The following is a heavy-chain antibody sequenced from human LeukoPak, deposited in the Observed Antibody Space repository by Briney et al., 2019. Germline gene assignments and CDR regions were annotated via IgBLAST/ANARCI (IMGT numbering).Heavy chain of an antibody. CDR2: ISHDGMNA. Sequence: GGSLRLSCAASGLHFSGTAMSWVRQAPGKGLEWVEAISHDGMNAYYADSVKGRFTISRDNSKKTVSLEMSSLTAADTGVYYCAKDGAQYSSGPECDPRGQGALVTVSP. CDR3: AKDGAQYSSGPECDP. D-gene: IGHD6-19*01. CDR1: GLHFSGTA. J-gene: IGHJ5*02. V-gene: IGHV3-23*01.